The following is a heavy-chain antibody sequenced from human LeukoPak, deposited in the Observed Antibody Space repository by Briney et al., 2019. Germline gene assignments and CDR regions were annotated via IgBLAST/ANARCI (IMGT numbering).Heavy chain of an antibody. CDR3: ARDSSIAARPGNWFDP. D-gene: IGHD6-6*01. Sequence: SETLSLTCSVSGGSISSNYWNWIRQPPGKGLEWIGYIYYSGSTNYNPSLKSRVTISLDTSKNQFSLKLSSVTAADTAVYYCARDSSIAARPGNWFDPWGQGTLVTVSS. CDR1: GGSISSNY. J-gene: IGHJ5*02. CDR2: IYYSGST. V-gene: IGHV4-59*12.